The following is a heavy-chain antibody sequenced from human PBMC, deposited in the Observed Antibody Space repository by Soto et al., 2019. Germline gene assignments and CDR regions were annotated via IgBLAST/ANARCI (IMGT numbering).Heavy chain of an antibody. V-gene: IGHV4-4*07. D-gene: IGHD5-12*01. Sequence: PSETLSLTCTVSVGSINTFYWSWVRQPAGKGLEWIGRIFSSGSTSFNPSLESRVAMSVDTSKNHFSLNLSSVTAADMAVYYCAREGSYSAYNFAHGIQLWSFDFWGQGALVTASS. J-gene: IGHJ4*02. CDR1: VGSINTFY. CDR3: AREGSYSAYNFAHGIQLWSFDF. CDR2: IFSSGST.